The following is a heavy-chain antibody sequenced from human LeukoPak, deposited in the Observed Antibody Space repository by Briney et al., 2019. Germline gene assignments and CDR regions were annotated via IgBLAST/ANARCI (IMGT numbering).Heavy chain of an antibody. J-gene: IGHJ4*02. CDR2: ISGSGGST. CDR3: AKDPCKLVGATMRHY. D-gene: IGHD1-26*01. Sequence: GGSLRLSCAASRFTFSSYAMSWVRQAPGKGLEWVSAISGSGGSTYYADSVKGRFTISRDNSKNTLYLQMNSLRAEDTAVYYCAKDPCKLVGATMRHYWGQGTLVTVSS. V-gene: IGHV3-23*01. CDR1: RFTFSSYA.